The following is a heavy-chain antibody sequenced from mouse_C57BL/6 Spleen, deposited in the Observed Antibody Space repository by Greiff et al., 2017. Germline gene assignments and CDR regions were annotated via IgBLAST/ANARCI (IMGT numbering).Heavy chain of an antibody. CDR1: GYTFTDYY. D-gene: IGHD1-1*01. Sequence: VQLQQSGPELVKPGASVKISCKASGYTFTDYYMNWVKQSHGKSLEWIGDINPNNGGTSYNQKFKGKATLTVDKSSSTAYMELRSLTSEDSAVYYCARSYYYGSSLFAYWGQGSLGTVSA. CDR2: INPNNGGT. V-gene: IGHV1-26*01. J-gene: IGHJ3*01. CDR3: ARSYYYGSSLFAY.